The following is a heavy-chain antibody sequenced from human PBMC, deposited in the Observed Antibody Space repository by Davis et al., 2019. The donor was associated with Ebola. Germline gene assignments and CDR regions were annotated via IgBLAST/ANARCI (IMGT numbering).Heavy chain of an antibody. V-gene: IGHV3-74*01. CDR2: INSDGSST. CDR3: ARDRFWGGTSSYYGMDV. Sequence: GESLKISCAASGFTFSSYWMHWVRQAPGKGLVWVSRINSDGSSTSYADSVKGRFTISRDNAKNTLYLQMNSLGAGDTAVYYCARDRFWGGTSSYYGMDVWGQGTTVTVSS. D-gene: IGHD3-3*01. CDR1: GFTFSSYW. J-gene: IGHJ6*02.